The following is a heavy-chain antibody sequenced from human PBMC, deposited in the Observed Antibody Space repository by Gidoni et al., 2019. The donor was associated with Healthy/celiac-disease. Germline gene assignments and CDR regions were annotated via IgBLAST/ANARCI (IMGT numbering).Heavy chain of an antibody. D-gene: IGHD3-10*01. V-gene: IGHV3-23*01. CDR1: GFTFSSYA. J-gene: IGHJ4*02. Sequence: EVQLFESGGVLVQPGGSLRLSCAASGFTFSSYAMSWVRQAPGKGLEWVSASRGSGGSTYYADSGKGRFTISRDNSKNTLDLQMNSLRDEDTAVYYCAKPLGGSGSPGGQGTLVTVSS. CDR3: AKPLGGSGSP. CDR2: SRGSGGST.